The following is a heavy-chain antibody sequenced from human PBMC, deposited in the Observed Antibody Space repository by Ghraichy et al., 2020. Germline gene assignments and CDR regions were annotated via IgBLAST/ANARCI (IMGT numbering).Heavy chain of an antibody. V-gene: IGHV4-39*01. Sequence: SETLSLTCTVSGGSISSSSYYWGWIRQPPGKGLEWIGSIYYSGSTYYNPSLKSRVTISVDTSKNQFSLKLSSVTAADTAVYYCARHPRRDGYNYSPEGWGQGTLVTVSS. D-gene: IGHD5-24*01. J-gene: IGHJ4*02. CDR2: IYYSGST. CDR3: ARHPRRDGYNYSPEG. CDR1: GGSISSSSYY.